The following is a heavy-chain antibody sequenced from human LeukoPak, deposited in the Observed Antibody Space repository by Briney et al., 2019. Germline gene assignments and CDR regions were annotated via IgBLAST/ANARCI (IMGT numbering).Heavy chain of an antibody. J-gene: IGHJ4*02. CDR2: ISSSGNIV. CDR3: VTATNYYDTSGTLFDY. Sequence: GGSLRLSCAASGFTFNTCSMNWVRQAPGKGPEWVSYISSSGNIVHSADSVKGRFTISRDNAKNSLYLQMNSLRAEDTALYYCVTATNYYDTSGTLFDYWGQGTLVTVSS. V-gene: IGHV3-48*01. CDR1: GFTFNTCS. D-gene: IGHD3-22*01.